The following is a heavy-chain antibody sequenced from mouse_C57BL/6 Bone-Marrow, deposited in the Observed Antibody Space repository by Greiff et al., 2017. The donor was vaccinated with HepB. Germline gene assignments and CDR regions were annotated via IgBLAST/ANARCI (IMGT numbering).Heavy chain of an antibody. J-gene: IGHJ4*01. CDR2: IYPSDSET. V-gene: IGHV1-61*01. Sequence: VQLQQPGAELVRPGSSVKLSCKASGYTFTSYWMDWVKQRPGQGLEWIGNIYPSDSETHYNQKFKDKATLTVDKSSSTAYMQLSSLTSEDSAVYYCATYALYAMDYWGQGTSVTVSS. D-gene: IGHD6-5*01. CDR3: ATYALYAMDY. CDR1: GYTFTSYW.